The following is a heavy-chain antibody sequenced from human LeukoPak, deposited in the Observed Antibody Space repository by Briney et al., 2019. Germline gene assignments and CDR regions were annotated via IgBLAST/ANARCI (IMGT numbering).Heavy chain of an antibody. V-gene: IGHV4-61*02. J-gene: IGHJ2*01. CDR2: IYTSGST. CDR3: ARDLIWYYDSSGYSYFDL. Sequence: SQTLSLTCTVSGGSISSGSYYWSWIRQPAGKGLEWIGRIYTSGSTNYNPSLKSRVTISVDTSKNQFSLKLSSVTAADTAVYYCARDLIWYYDSSGYSYFDLRGRGTLVTVSS. D-gene: IGHD3-22*01. CDR1: GGSISSGSYY.